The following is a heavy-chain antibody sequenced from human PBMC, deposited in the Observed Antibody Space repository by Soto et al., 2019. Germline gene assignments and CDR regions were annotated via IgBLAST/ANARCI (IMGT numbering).Heavy chain of an antibody. CDR2: ISGSGGST. J-gene: IGHJ4*02. D-gene: IGHD6-19*01. CDR3: ARERGSGWTFDY. V-gene: IGHV3-23*01. CDR1: GFTFSSYA. Sequence: GGSLRLSCAASGFTFSSYAMSWVRQAPGKGLEWVSAISGSGGSTYYADSVKGRFTISRDNSQNSLYLQMHSLRAEDTAVYYCARERGSGWTFDYWGQGTLVTVSS.